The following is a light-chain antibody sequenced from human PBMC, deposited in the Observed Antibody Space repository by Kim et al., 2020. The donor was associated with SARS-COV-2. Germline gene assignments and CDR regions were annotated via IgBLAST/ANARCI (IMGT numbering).Light chain of an antibody. CDR1: SLRSYY. CDR2: GKN. CDR3: NSRDSNDNVV. Sequence: VALGQTVTITCQGDSLRSYYATWYQQKPGQAPILVIYGKNNRPSGIPDRFSGSTSGNTASLTISGTQAGDAADYYCNSRDSNDNVVFGGGTKLTVL. J-gene: IGLJ3*02. V-gene: IGLV3-19*01.